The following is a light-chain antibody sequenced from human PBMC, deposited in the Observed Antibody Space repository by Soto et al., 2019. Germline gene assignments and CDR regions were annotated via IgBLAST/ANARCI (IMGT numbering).Light chain of an antibody. Sequence: QSVLTQPPSVSGAPGQRVTLSCTGNTSNLGAGYDVHWYQQLPGAAPKLVIFGNRNRPSGVPERFSGSNSGNTATLTISRVEAGDEADYYCQVWHIGSYRVFGGGTQLTVL. CDR2: GNR. CDR1: TSNLGAGYD. V-gene: IGLV1-40*01. J-gene: IGLJ3*02. CDR3: QVWHIGSYRV.